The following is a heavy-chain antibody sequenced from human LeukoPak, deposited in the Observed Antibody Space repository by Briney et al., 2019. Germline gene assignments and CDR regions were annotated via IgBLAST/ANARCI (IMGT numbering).Heavy chain of an antibody. V-gene: IGHV4-59*01. J-gene: IGHJ4*02. D-gene: IGHD1-1*01. CDR1: GGPISSYY. Sequence: SETLSLTCTVTGGPISSYYWSWIRQPPGKGLEWIGYIYYSGSTNYNPSLKSRVTISLDTSKNQFSLKLNSVTAADTAVYYCARGTDPEDYWGQGTLVTVSS. CDR3: ARGTDPEDY. CDR2: IYYSGST.